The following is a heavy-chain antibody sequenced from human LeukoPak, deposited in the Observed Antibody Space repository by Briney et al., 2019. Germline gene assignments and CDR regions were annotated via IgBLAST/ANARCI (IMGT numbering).Heavy chain of an antibody. V-gene: IGHV4-34*01. CDR3: ARFSSGENYDPYYFDY. CDR2: INHSGST. D-gene: IGHD3-22*01. Sequence: KPSETLSLTCAVYGGSFSGYYWSWIRQPPGKGLEWIGEINHSGSTNYNPSLKSRVTISVDTSKNQFSLKLSSVTAADTAVYYCARFSSGENYDPYYFDYWGQGTLVTVSS. J-gene: IGHJ4*02. CDR1: GGSFSGYY.